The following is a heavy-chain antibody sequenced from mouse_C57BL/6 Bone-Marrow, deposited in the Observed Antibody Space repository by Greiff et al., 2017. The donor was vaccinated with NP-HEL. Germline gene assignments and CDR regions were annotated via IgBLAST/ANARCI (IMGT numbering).Heavy chain of an antibody. V-gene: IGHV5-17*01. Sequence: EVKVVESGGGLVKPGGSLKLSCAASGFTFSDYGMHWVRQAPEKGLEWVAYISSGSSTIYYADTVKGRFTISRDNAKNTLFLQMTSLRSEDTAMYYCAKNYYGSSSFDYWGQGTTLTVSS. CDR1: GFTFSDYG. J-gene: IGHJ2*01. D-gene: IGHD1-1*01. CDR3: AKNYYGSSSFDY. CDR2: ISSGSSTI.